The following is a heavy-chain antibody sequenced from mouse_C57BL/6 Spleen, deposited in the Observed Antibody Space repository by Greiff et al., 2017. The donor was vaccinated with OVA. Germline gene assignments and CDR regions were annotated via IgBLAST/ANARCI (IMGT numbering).Heavy chain of an antibody. V-gene: IGHV1-18*01. J-gene: IGHJ4*01. Sequence: VQLKESGPELVKPGASVKIPCKASGYTFTDYNMDWVKQSHGKSLEWIGDINPNNGGTIYNQKFKGKATLTVDKSSSTAYMELRSLTSEDTAIYYCARYSYAMDYWGQGTSVTVSS. CDR3: ARYSYAMDY. CDR1: GYTFTDYN. CDR2: INPNNGGT.